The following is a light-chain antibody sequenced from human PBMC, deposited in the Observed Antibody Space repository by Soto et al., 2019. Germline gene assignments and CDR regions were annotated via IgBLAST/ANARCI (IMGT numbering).Light chain of an antibody. Sequence: EIVMTQSPATLSVSPGERATLSCRASQSVSSNLAWYQQTSGQTPRLLIYGASTRATDIPARFSGSGSGTEFTLTISSLQSEDFAVHYCQQYDNWPLTFGGGTKVEI. CDR3: QQYDNWPLT. CDR2: GAS. J-gene: IGKJ4*01. CDR1: QSVSSN. V-gene: IGKV3-15*01.